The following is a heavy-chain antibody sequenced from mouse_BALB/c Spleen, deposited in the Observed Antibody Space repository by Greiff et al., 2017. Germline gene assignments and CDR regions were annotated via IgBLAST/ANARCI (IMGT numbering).Heavy chain of an antibody. V-gene: IGHV1-12*01. D-gene: IGHD2-3*01. J-gene: IGHJ1*01. Sequence: QPGAELVKPGASVKMSCKASGYTFTSYNMHWVKQTPGQGLEWIGAIYPGNGDTSYNQKFKGKATLTADKSSSTAYMQLSSLTSEDSAVYYCARWLLRDWYFDVWGAGTTVTVSS. CDR2: IYPGNGDT. CDR3: ARWLLRDWYFDV. CDR1: GYTFTSYN.